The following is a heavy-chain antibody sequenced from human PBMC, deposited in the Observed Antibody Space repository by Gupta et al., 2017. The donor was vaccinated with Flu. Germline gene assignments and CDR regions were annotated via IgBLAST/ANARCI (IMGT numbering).Heavy chain of an antibody. CDR2: IYYSGST. Sequence: GLEWIGSIYYSGSTYYNPSLKSRVTISVDTSKNQFSLKLSSVTAADTAVYYCARQGYYYDSSGRVKTEEFDSWGQGTLVTVSP. D-gene: IGHD3-22*01. CDR3: ARQGYYYDSSGRVKTEEFDS. V-gene: IGHV4-39*01. J-gene: IGHJ4*02.